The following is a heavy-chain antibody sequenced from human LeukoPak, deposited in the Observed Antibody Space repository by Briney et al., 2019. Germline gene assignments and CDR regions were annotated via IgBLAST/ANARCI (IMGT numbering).Heavy chain of an antibody. Sequence: ASVKVSCKVSGYTLTELSMHWVRQAPGKGLEWMGGFDPEDGETIYAQKFQGRVTMTEDTSTDTAYMELSSLRSEDTAVYYCVRYSGSHYVMDVWGQGTTVTVSS. V-gene: IGHV1-24*01. CDR1: GYTLTELS. D-gene: IGHD3-10*01. J-gene: IGHJ6*02. CDR2: FDPEDGET. CDR3: VRYSGSHYVMDV.